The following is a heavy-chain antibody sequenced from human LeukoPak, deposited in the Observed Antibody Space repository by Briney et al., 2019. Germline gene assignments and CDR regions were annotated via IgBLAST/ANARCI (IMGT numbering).Heavy chain of an antibody. CDR3: AKDHEVVVVAASSYYFDY. J-gene: IGHJ4*02. D-gene: IGHD2-15*01. CDR1: GFTFSNAW. V-gene: IGHV3-15*01. Sequence: GGSLRLSCAASGFTFSNAWMSWVRQAPGKGLEWVGRIKSKTDGGTTDYAAPVKGRFTISRDDSKNTLYLQMNSLKTEDTAVYYCAKDHEVVVVAASSYYFDYWGQGTLVTVSS. CDR2: IKSKTDGGTT.